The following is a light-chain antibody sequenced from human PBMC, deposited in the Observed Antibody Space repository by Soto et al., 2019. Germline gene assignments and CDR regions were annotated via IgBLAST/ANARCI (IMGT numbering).Light chain of an antibody. V-gene: IGKV3-20*01. Sequence: EIVLTQSPGTLSLSPGERATLSCRASQRVSSSYLAWYQQKPGQAPRLLIYGASSRATGIPDRFSGSGSGTDFTLTISRLEPEDFAVYYCQQYGSSPTLTFGGGTKVDIK. J-gene: IGKJ4*01. CDR3: QQYGSSPTLT. CDR2: GAS. CDR1: QRVSSSY.